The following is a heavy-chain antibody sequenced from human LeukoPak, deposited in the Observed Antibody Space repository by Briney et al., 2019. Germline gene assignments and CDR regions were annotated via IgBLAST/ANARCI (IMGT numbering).Heavy chain of an antibody. Sequence: GASVKVSCKASGYTFTSYGISWVRQAPGQGLEWMGWISAYNGNTNYAQKLQGRVTMTTDTSTSTAYMELRSLRSDDTAVYYCARTPALYYYDSSGYYNDYWGQGTLVTVSS. CDR3: ARTPALYYYDSSGYYNDY. V-gene: IGHV1-18*01. J-gene: IGHJ4*02. CDR1: GYTFTSYG. CDR2: ISAYNGNT. D-gene: IGHD3-22*01.